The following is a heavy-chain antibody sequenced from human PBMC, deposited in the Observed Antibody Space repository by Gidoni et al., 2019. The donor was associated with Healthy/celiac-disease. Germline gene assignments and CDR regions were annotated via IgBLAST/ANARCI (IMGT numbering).Heavy chain of an antibody. D-gene: IGHD3-10*01. V-gene: IGHV3-9*01. CDR1: GFTFVDYA. Sequence: EVQLVESGGGLVQPGRSLRLSCAASGFTFVDYAMHWVRQAPGKGLGWVSGISWNNGYIGYADSVKGRFTISRDNAKNSLYLQMNSLRAEDTALYYCAKSGLGWFGAAGYCYHMDVWGKGTTVTVSS. CDR3: AKSGLGWFGAAGYCYHMDV. J-gene: IGHJ6*03. CDR2: ISWNNGYI.